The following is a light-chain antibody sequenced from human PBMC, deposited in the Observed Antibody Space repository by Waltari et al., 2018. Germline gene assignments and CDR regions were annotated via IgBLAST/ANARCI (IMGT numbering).Light chain of an antibody. J-gene: IGLJ2*01. CDR3: CSNVGSSVF. CDR1: NSNVGSYNL. V-gene: IGLV2-23*03. Sequence: QSALTQPASVSGSPGQSITISCTGFNSNVGSYNLVSWYQKHPGKAPKLLIYEGNSPASGVSNRVSGSKYDNTASRTLSGLQAEDEADYYCCSNVGSSVFFGGGTKLTVL. CDR2: EGN.